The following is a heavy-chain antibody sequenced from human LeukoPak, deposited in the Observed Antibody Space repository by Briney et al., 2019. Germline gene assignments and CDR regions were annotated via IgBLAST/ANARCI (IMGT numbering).Heavy chain of an antibody. CDR3: ARDLREAFDI. CDR2: ISSSGSTI. Sequence: GGSLRLSCVVSGFTFSSYAMSWVRQAPGKGLEWVSYISSSGSTIYYADSVKGRFTISRDNAKNSVYLQMNSLRAEDTAVYYCARDLREAFDIWGQGTMVTVSS. CDR1: GFTFSSYA. J-gene: IGHJ3*02. V-gene: IGHV3-48*03.